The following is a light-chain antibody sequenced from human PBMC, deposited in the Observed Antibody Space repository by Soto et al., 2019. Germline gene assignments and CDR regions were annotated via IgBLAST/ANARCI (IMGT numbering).Light chain of an antibody. J-gene: IGKJ3*01. V-gene: IGKV3-20*01. CDR3: QQRHNLPHT. CDR1: QSVSSSY. CDR2: GAS. Sequence: EIVLTQSPGTLSLSPGERATLSCRASQSVSSSYLAWYQQKPGQAPRLLIYGASSRATGIPDRFSGSGSGTDFTLTISRLEPEDIATYYCQQRHNLPHTFGPGTKVDIK.